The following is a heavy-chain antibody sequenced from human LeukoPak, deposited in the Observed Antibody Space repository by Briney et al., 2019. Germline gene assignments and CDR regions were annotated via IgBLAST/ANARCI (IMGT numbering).Heavy chain of an antibody. V-gene: IGHV5-51*01. CDR1: GYSFSDYW. CDR3: ARHGPRGCTGGRCFTSFYYYGMDV. D-gene: IGHD2-8*02. CDR2: IFPGDFDI. J-gene: IGHJ6*02. Sequence: GKSLKISCTGSGYSFSDYWIGWVRQMPGKGLELLGIIFPGDFDIKYSPSFQGQVTISADRSINTAYLQWSSLKASDSAKYYCARHGPRGCTGGRCFTSFYYYGMDVWGLGTTVTVSS.